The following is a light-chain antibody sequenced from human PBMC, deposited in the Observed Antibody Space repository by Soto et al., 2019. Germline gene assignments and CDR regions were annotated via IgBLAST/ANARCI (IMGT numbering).Light chain of an antibody. CDR3: CSYAAGQTLV. V-gene: IGLV2-11*01. J-gene: IGLJ2*01. CDR1: SGDVGGYEY. Sequence: QSALTQPRSVSGSPGQSVTISCSGTSGDVGGYEYVSWYQQHPGKAPTLIIYHVAQRPSGVPDRFSASKSGTTASLTISGLQAEDEAEYFCCSYAAGQTLVFGGGTKLTVL. CDR2: HVA.